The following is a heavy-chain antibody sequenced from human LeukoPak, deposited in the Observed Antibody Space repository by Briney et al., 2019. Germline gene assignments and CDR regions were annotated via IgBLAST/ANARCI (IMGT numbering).Heavy chain of an antibody. V-gene: IGHV3-21*01. Sequence: GGSLRLSCAASGFTFSSYSMNWVRQAPGKGLEWVSSISSSSSYIYYADSVKGRFTISRDNAKNSLYLQMNSLRAEDTAVYYCARVYITMVRGVIGGMDVWGQGTTVTVSS. CDR2: ISSSSSYI. CDR1: GFTFSSYS. CDR3: ARVYITMVRGVIGGMDV. D-gene: IGHD3-10*01. J-gene: IGHJ6*02.